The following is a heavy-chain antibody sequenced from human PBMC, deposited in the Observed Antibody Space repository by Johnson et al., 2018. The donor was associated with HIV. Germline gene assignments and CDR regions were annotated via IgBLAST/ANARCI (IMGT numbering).Heavy chain of an antibody. D-gene: IGHD2-2*02. J-gene: IGHJ3*02. CDR2: ISSSGLTV. CDR1: GFTFSSYY. V-gene: IGHV3-48*01. Sequence: VQLVESGGGVVQPGRSLRLSCAASGFTFSSYYISWIRQAPGKGLQWVSYISSSGLTVIYADSVKGRFTISRDNSKNTLYLQMNSLRAEDTAVYYCARDRVPAAIGLAYRGAFDIWGQGTMVTVSS. CDR3: ARDRVPAAIGLAYRGAFDI.